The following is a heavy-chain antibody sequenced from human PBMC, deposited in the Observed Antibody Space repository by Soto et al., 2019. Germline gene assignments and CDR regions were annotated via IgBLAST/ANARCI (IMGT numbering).Heavy chain of an antibody. CDR2: INNEGSHT. J-gene: IGHJ5*02. CDR3: VRDGQCITSSCYAHWFDP. CDR1: GFTFSTYW. Sequence: EVQLVESGGGLVQPGGSLRLSCAASGFTFSTYWMHWVRQVPGKGLVWVSRINNEGSHTDYADSVKGRFTISRDNVKNTLYLEMNSLRAEDTAVYFCVRDGQCITSSCYAHWFDPWCQGTLVTFSS. D-gene: IGHD2-2*01. V-gene: IGHV3-74*01.